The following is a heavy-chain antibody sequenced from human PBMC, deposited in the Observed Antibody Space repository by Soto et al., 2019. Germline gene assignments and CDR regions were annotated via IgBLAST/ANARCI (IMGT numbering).Heavy chain of an antibody. CDR1: GGAFSTYA. J-gene: IGHJ4*02. D-gene: IGHD3-22*01. Sequence: QVQLVQSGAEVKKPGSSVKVSCRASGGAFSTYAISWVRQAPGQGLEWMGGIIPISGTANYAQKFRGRVTITADESTSTFYMGLSSLRSEDTAVYYCARSLDSTGYFNYWGQGTLVTVSS. V-gene: IGHV1-69*01. CDR2: IIPISGTA. CDR3: ARSLDSTGYFNY.